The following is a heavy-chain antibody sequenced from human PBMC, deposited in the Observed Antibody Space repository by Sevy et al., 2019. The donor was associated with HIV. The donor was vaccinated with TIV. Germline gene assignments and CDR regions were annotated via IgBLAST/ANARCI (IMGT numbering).Heavy chain of an antibody. CDR3: AKDSGDDNYGLFDY. CDR1: GFTFSNYA. Sequence: GGCLRLSCGASGFTFSNYAMSWVRQAPGKGLEWVSSISGSGDNTYNADSVKGRFTVSRDNSKNTLYLQMNNLRAEDTAVYYCAKDSGDDNYGLFDYWGQGTLVTVSS. CDR2: ISGSGDNT. J-gene: IGHJ4*02. V-gene: IGHV3-23*01. D-gene: IGHD5-18*01.